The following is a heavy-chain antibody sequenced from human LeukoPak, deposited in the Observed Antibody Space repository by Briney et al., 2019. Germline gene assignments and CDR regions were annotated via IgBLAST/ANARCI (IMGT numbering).Heavy chain of an antibody. CDR3: ASIYNYGFSLSDY. CDR2: IYYSGST. J-gene: IGHJ4*02. Sequence: SETLSLTCTVSGGSISSTGYYWGWIRQPPGKGLEWIGSIYYSGSTYYNPSLKSRVTISVDTSKKQFSLRLSSVTAADTAVYYCASIYNYGFSLSDYWGQGTLVTVSS. D-gene: IGHD5-18*01. CDR1: GGSISSTGYY. V-gene: IGHV4-39*07.